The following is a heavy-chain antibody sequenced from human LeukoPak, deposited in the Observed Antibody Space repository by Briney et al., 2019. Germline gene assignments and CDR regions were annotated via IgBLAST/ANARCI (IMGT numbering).Heavy chain of an antibody. Sequence: GGSLRLSCAASGFTFSSYGMHWVRQAPGKGLEWVAFIRYDGSNKYYADSVKGRFTISRDNSKNTLYLQMNSLRAEDTAVYYCARDSVGYYGSGSADFWGQGTLVSVSS. CDR1: GFTFSSYG. CDR3: ARDSVGYYGSGSADF. CDR2: IRYDGSNK. V-gene: IGHV3-30*02. D-gene: IGHD3-10*01. J-gene: IGHJ4*02.